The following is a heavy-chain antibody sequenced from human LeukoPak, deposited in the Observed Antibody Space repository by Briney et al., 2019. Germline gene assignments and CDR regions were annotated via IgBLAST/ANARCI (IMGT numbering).Heavy chain of an antibody. CDR3: ARGLEWLGNAFDI. Sequence: PSETLSLTCTVSGGSISSNYWSWIRQPPGKGLEWIGYIYYSGSTNYNPSLKSRVTISVDTSKNQFSLKLSSVTAADTAVYYCARGLEWLGNAFDIWGQGTMVTVSS. D-gene: IGHD3-3*01. CDR2: IYYSGST. V-gene: IGHV4-59*01. CDR1: GGSISSNY. J-gene: IGHJ3*02.